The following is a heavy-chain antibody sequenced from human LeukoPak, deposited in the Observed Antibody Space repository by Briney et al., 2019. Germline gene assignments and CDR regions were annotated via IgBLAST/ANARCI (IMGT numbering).Heavy chain of an antibody. J-gene: IGHJ5*02. D-gene: IGHD6-25*01. V-gene: IGHV1-2*02. CDR2: INPNSGGT. CDR3: AREGAAAEDVNWFDP. Sequence: ASVKVSCKASGYTFTGYYMHWVRQAPGQGLEWMGWINPNSGGTHYAQKFQGRVTLTRDTSISTAYMELSRLRSDDTAVYYCAREGAAAEDVNWFDPWGQGTLVSVSS. CDR1: GYTFTGYY.